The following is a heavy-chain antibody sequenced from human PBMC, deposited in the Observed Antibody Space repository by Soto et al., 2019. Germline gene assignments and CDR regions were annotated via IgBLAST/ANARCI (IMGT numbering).Heavy chain of an antibody. CDR1: GYIFTNYG. CDR3: ARGDCSNGVCYVTHYYGMDV. J-gene: IGHJ6*02. V-gene: IGHV1-18*01. CDR2: ISPYNGNT. Sequence: ASVKVSCKASGYIFTNYGVGWVRQAPGQGLEWMGWISPYNGNTNYAQNLQGRVTLTTDTSTSTAFMELRSLRSDDTAVYYCARGDCSNGVCYVTHYYGMDVWG. D-gene: IGHD2-8*01.